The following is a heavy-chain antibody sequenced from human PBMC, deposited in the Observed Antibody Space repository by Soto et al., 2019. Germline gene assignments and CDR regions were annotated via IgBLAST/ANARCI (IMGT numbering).Heavy chain of an antibody. CDR1: GFTFTSSA. D-gene: IGHD6-13*01. V-gene: IGHV1-58*01. Sequence: QMQLVQSGPEVKKPGTSVKVSCKASGFTFTSSAVQWVRQARGQRLEWIGWIVVGSGNTNYAQKFQERVTITRDMSTSTAFMELSSLRSEDTAVYYCPAEPPNSSSWYYYGMDVWGQGTTVTVSS. CDR2: IVVGSGNT. J-gene: IGHJ6*02. CDR3: PAEPPNSSSWYYYGMDV.